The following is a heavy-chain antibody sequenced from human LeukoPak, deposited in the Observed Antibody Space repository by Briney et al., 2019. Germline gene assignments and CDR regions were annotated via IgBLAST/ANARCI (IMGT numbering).Heavy chain of an antibody. J-gene: IGHJ4*02. D-gene: IGHD3-10*01. CDR3: ARGSSRSAGYFDY. V-gene: IGHV4-31*03. Sequence: SETLSLTCTVSGGSISSGGYYWSWIRQHPGKGLEWIGYIYYSGSTYYNPSLKSRVTISVDTSKNQFSLKLSSVTAADTAVYYCARGSSRSAGYFDYWGQGTLVTVSS. CDR2: IYYSGST. CDR1: GGSISSGGYY.